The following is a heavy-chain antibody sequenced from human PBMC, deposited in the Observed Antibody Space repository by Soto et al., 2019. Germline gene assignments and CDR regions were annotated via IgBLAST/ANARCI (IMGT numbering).Heavy chain of an antibody. V-gene: IGHV1-69*19. J-gene: IGHJ4*02. CDR1: GGTFNTYA. CDR3: AREVQVHTPAFVY. CDR2: ISPMFGAA. Sequence: QVQLVQSGAEMKKPGSSVKVSSQSSGGTFNTYAMNWVRQAPGQGPEWMGDISPMFGAANYAPKFQGRVTITADESTGTSYMQLSSLTSEDMALYFCAREVQVHTPAFVYWGQGTLVTVSS. D-gene: IGHD3-10*01.